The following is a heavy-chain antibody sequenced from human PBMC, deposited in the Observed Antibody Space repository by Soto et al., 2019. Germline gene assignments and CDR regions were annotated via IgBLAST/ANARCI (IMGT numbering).Heavy chain of an antibody. Sequence: QVHLVQSGSEVKKPGSSVTVSCKASGGTFNTYTFSWVRQAPGQGLEWMGSILPIMDSLNYAHDFRGRLSITADPSTTTADMELTSLTSHDTAMYYCARIPRYSYATSDPLDNWGQGTLVTVSS. D-gene: IGHD2-15*01. V-gene: IGHV1-69*01. CDR2: ILPIMDSL. CDR3: ARIPRYSYATSDPLDN. J-gene: IGHJ4*02. CDR1: GGTFNTYT.